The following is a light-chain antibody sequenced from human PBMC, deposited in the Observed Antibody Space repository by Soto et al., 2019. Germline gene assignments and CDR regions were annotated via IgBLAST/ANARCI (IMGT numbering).Light chain of an antibody. J-gene: IGKJ1*01. V-gene: IGKV3-20*01. CDR1: YSVSSSY. CDR2: GAS. Sequence: EIVLTQSPGTLSLSPGERATLSCRASYSVSSSYLAWYQQKPGQAPRLLIVGASWRAAGIPDRVSGGGSGTNFTLTINRLEPEVFAVYYGQQYGSPPRTFGQGTKVEVE. CDR3: QQYGSPPRT.